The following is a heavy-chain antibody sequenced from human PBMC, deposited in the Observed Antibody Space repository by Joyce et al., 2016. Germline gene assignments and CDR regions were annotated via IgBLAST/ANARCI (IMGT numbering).Heavy chain of an antibody. CDR1: GFTFRTYA. CDR3: AKDPFDSGSYSDDAFDL. J-gene: IGHJ3*01. Sequence: QLLESGGGLVQPGGSLRLSCVASGFTFRTYAMGWGRQAPGKGLEWVSASSGSGSRTYYTDSVKGRFTVSRDNSNNTLFLQMNSLRAEDTAVYYCAKDPFDSGSYSDDAFDLWGLGTLVTVSS. CDR2: SSGSGSRT. V-gene: IGHV3-23*01. D-gene: IGHD1-26*01.